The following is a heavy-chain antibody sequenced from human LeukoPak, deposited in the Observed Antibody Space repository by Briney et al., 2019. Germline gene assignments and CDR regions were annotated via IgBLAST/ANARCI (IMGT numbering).Heavy chain of an antibody. V-gene: IGHV1-69*06. Sequence: SVKVSCKASGGTFSSYAISWVRQAPGQGLEWMGGIIPIFGTANYAQKFRGRVTITADKSTSTAYMELSSLRSEDTAVYYCARAPWVTTIYYYYGVDVWGKGTTVTVSS. D-gene: IGHD4-17*01. J-gene: IGHJ6*04. CDR3: ARAPWVTTIYYYYGVDV. CDR1: GGTFSSYA. CDR2: IIPIFGTA.